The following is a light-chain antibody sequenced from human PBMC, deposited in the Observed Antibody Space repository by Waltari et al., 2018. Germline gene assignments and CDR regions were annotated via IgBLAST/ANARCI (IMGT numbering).Light chain of an antibody. V-gene: IGKV1-5*03. CDR2: KAS. CDR1: QNVSPW. J-gene: IGKJ1*01. CDR3: QHYKTSSRT. Sequence: DIQMTQSPSTLSASVGDRVTITCRASQNVSPWLAWYQHKPGKAPKLLIYKASSLESGVPSRFSGIGSGTEFTLTISCLQPDDFATYYCQHYKTSSRTFGQGTKVEFK.